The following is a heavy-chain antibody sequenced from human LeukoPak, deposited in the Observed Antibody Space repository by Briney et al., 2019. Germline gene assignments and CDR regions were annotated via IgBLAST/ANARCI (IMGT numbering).Heavy chain of an antibody. Sequence: SETLSLTCAVNGGSFSGYYWSWIRQPPGKGLEWIGSIYYSGNTYYNPSLKSRVTLSIDTSKNQFSLRLSSVTAADTAVYHCARHSYGTFDYWGQGTLVTVSS. CDR2: IYYSGNT. J-gene: IGHJ4*02. CDR3: ARHSYGTFDY. CDR1: GGSFSGYY. V-gene: IGHV4-34*01. D-gene: IGHD5-18*01.